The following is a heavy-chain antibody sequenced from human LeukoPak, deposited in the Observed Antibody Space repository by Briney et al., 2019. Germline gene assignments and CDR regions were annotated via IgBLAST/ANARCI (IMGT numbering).Heavy chain of an antibody. Sequence: SETLSLTCTVSGGSISRSDYYWGWIRQPPGKGLEWIGSGHYSGSTYNNPSLKSRVTMSVDTSKSQFSLNLNSVSAADTAVYYCVSPYLGRFDYWGQGILVTVSS. CDR1: GGSISRSDYY. J-gene: IGHJ4*02. CDR2: GHYSGST. CDR3: VSPYLGRFDY. V-gene: IGHV4-39*01.